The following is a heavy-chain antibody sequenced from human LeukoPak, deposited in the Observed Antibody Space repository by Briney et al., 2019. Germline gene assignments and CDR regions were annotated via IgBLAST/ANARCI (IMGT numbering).Heavy chain of an antibody. V-gene: IGHV3-7*05. CDR1: GFTFSSYW. CDR2: IKQDGSEK. CDR3: ARDSSGYWVDAFDI. Sequence: PGGSLRLSCAASGFTFSSYWVSWVRQAPGKGLEWVANIKQDGSEKYYVDSVKGRFTISRDNAKNSLYLQMNSLRAEDTAVYYCARDSSGYWVDAFDIWGQGTMVTVSS. J-gene: IGHJ3*02. D-gene: IGHD3-22*01.